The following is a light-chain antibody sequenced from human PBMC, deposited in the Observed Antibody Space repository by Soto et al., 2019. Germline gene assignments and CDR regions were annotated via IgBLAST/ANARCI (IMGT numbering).Light chain of an antibody. Sequence: DIVMTQSPDSLAVSLGERATINCKSSQSILYSSNNKNYLAWYQQKPGQPPKLLIYWASTRESGVPDRFSGSGSGTDFTLAISSQQAGDVAVYYCQQYYDAPQTFGRGTKVEIK. CDR1: QSILYSSNNKNY. CDR3: QQYYDAPQT. J-gene: IGKJ1*01. CDR2: WAS. V-gene: IGKV4-1*01.